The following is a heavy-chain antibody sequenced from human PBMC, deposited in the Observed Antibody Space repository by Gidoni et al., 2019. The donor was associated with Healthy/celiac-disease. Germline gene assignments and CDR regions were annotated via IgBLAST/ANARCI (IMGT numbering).Heavy chain of an antibody. V-gene: IGHV3-23*01. Sequence: EVQLLESGGGLVQPGGSLRLSCAASGFTFSSYAMSWVRQAPGKGLEWVSAISGSGGSTYYADSVKGRFTISRDNSKNTLYLQMNSLRAEDTAVYYCAKDRRVMSRYNWDETDAFDIWGQGTMVTVSS. J-gene: IGHJ3*02. CDR2: ISGSGGST. D-gene: IGHD1-20*01. CDR1: GFTFSSYA. CDR3: AKDRRVMSRYNWDETDAFDI.